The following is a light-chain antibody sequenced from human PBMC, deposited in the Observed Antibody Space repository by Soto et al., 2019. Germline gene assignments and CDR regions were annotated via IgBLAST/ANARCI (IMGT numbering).Light chain of an antibody. V-gene: IGKV1-27*01. CDR3: QKYDSAST. CDR2: TAS. CDR1: QGIGNS. J-gene: IGKJ1*01. Sequence: DIQMTQSPSSLSASLGDRVTITCRPRQGIGNSLAWYQQKPGTVPKLLMHTASTLQSGVLSRFSGRGSGKDFTLTISSLQPEDVATYYCQKYDSASTFSPGTKGDIK.